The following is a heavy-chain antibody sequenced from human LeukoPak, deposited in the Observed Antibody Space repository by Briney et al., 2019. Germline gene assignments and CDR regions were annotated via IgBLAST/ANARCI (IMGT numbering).Heavy chain of an antibody. CDR1: GFTFSSYW. J-gene: IGHJ6*02. CDR3: ARDEHWQGYYYYGMDV. Sequence: TGGSLRLSRAASGFTFSSYWMSWVRQAPGKGLEWVANIKQDGSEKYYVDSVKGRFTISRDNAKNSLYLQMNSLRAEDTAVYYCARDEHWQGYYYYGMDVWGQGTTVTVSS. D-gene: IGHD1-1*01. CDR2: IKQDGSEK. V-gene: IGHV3-7*01.